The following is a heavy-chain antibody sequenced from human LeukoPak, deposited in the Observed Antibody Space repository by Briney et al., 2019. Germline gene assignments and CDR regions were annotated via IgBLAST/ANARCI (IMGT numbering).Heavy chain of an antibody. J-gene: IGHJ5*02. V-gene: IGHV1-8*01. CDR3: ARRDYDILTGYYTGGWFDP. D-gene: IGHD3-9*01. CDR2: MNPNSGNT. CDR1: GYTFTSYD. Sequence: ASVKVSCKASGYTFTSYDINWVRQATGQGVEWMGWMNPNSGNTGYAQKFQGRVTMTRNTSISTAYMELSSLRSEDTAVYYCARRDYDILTGYYTGGWFDPWGQGTLVTVSS.